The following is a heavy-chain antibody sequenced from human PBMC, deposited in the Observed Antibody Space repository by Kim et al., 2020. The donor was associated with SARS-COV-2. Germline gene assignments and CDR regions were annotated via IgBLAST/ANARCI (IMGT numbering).Heavy chain of an antibody. D-gene: IGHD3-10*01. CDR3: ARDSGTPRGGITMVRGVTFDY. J-gene: IGHJ4*02. CDR2: ISSSSSYI. V-gene: IGHV3-21*01. Sequence: GGSLRLSCAASGFTFSSYSMNWVRQAPGKGLEWVSSISSSSSYIYYADSVKGRFTISRDNAKNSLYLQMNSLRAEDTAVYYCARDSGTPRGGITMVRGVTFDYWGQGTLVTVSS. CDR1: GFTFSSYS.